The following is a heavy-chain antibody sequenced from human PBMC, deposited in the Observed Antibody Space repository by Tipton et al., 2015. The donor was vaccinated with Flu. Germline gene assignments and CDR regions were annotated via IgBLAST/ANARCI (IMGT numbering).Heavy chain of an antibody. CDR3: ARVEYFGSGTSNY. CDR2: VYHGGTT. CDR1: GYSISSRYY. Sequence: TLSLTCTVSGYSISSRYYWGWIRQPPGKGLEWIGCVYHGGTTYYNPSLKSRVAISLDTFKNQFSLKLTSVTAADTAVYYCARVEYFGSGTSNYWGQGTLVTVSS. J-gene: IGHJ4*02. D-gene: IGHD3-10*01. V-gene: IGHV4-38-2*02.